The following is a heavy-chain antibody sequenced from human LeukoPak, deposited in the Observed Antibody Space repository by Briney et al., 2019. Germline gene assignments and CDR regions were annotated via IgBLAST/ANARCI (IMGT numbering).Heavy chain of an antibody. J-gene: IGHJ4*02. CDR2: IYYSGST. Sequence: LETLSLTCTVSGGSISSYYWSWIRQPPGKGLEWIGYIYYSGSTYYNPSLKSRVTISVDTSKNQFSLKLSSVTAADTAVYYCARERQQLSTGYFDYWGQGTLVTVSS. CDR3: ARERQQLSTGYFDY. CDR1: GGSISSYY. V-gene: IGHV4-59*12. D-gene: IGHD6-13*01.